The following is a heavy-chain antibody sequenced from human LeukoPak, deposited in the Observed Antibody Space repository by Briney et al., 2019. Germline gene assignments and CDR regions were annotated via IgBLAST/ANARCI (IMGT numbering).Heavy chain of an antibody. V-gene: IGHV3-23*01. CDR3: AKTRVDTTFVEF. CDR2: ISAGGSQI. Sequence: PGGSLRLSCAASGFTFRSYAMNWVRQAPGKGLEWVSAISAGGSQIFYGASVKGRYTTSRDNSKNMLHLQMNSLRAEDTAVYYCAKTRVDTTFVEFWGQGTLVTVSS. J-gene: IGHJ4*02. CDR1: GFTFRSYA. D-gene: IGHD5-18*01.